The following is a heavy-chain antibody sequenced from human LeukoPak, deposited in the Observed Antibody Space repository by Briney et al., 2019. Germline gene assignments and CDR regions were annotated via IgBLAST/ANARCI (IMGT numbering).Heavy chain of an antibody. CDR1: GFTFSSYA. V-gene: IGHV3-30*04. CDR3: ARGGGSY. D-gene: IGHD1-26*01. J-gene: IGHJ4*02. CDR2: ISYDGSNK. Sequence: GGSLRLSCAASGFTFSSYAIHWVRQAPGKGLEWVAVISYDGSNKYYADSVKGRFTISRDNSKNALYLQMNSLRPEDTAVYYCARGGGSYWGQGTLVTVSS.